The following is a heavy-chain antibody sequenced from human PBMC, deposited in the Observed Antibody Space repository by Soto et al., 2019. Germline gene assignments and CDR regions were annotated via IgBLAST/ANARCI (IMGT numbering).Heavy chain of an antibody. CDR3: ASALYCSGGSCSFDP. CDR2: IYYSGST. CDR1: GGSIRSYY. V-gene: IGHV4-59*01. J-gene: IGHJ5*02. D-gene: IGHD2-15*01. Sequence: SETLSLTCTVSGGSIRSYYWSWIRQPPGKGLEWIGNIYYSGSTNYNPSLKSRVTISIDTPKNQFSLKLSSVTAADTAVYYCASALYCSGGSCSFDPWGQGTLVTVSS.